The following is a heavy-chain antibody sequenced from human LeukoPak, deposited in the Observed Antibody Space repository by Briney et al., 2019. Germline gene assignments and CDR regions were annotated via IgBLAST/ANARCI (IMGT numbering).Heavy chain of an antibody. V-gene: IGHV3-74*01. CDR2: ISSDGSST. CDR3: ARVIGYDSSGCVDY. J-gene: IGHJ4*02. CDR1: GFTFSSYW. D-gene: IGHD3-22*01. Sequence: PGGSLRLSCAASGFTFSSYWMHWVRQAPGKGLVWVSRISSDGSSTSYADSVKGRFTISRDNAKNTLYLQMNSLRAEDTAVYYCARVIGYDSSGCVDYWGQGTLVTVSS.